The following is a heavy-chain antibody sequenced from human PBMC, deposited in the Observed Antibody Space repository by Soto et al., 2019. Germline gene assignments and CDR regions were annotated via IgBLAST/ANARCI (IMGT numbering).Heavy chain of an antibody. V-gene: IGHV4-4*02. Sequence: QVQLQESGPGLVQPSGTLSLTCAVSGDSINNSHWWSWVRQTPGKGLEWIGETYHSGTTNYKPSLKARVTISIDKSKNQFSLKMNSLTAADTAVYYCAREVNSSPARGPNWFDPWGQGTLVTVSS. CDR2: TYHSGTT. D-gene: IGHD6-13*01. CDR1: GDSINNSHW. J-gene: IGHJ5*02. CDR3: AREVNSSPARGPNWFDP.